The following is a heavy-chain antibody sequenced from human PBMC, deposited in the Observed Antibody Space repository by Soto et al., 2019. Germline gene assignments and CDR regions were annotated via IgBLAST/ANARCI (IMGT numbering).Heavy chain of an antibody. J-gene: IGHJ4*02. Sequence: QVQLQESGPGLVKPSETLSLTCTVSNDSISPYYWSWIRQPPGKGLEWIGFIYYSGSTTYNPSLKSRVTITVATSKNQFSVKLTSVAAADTAILCSASQFTPHRSGSRYVDLWGQGTLVTVSS. CDR3: ASQFTPHRSGSRYVDL. CDR2: IYYSGST. D-gene: IGHD3-10*01. CDR1: NDSISPYY. V-gene: IGHV4-59*08.